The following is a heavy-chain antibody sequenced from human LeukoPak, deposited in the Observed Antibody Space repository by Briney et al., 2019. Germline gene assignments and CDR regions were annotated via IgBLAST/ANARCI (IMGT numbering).Heavy chain of an antibody. D-gene: IGHD3-22*01. J-gene: IGHJ4*02. Sequence: ASVKVSCKASGYTFTGYYMHWVRQAPGQGLEWMGWINPNSGGTNYAQKFQGRVTMTRDTSISTAYMELSRLRSDDTAVYYCARGILGRYDSSGPPGYWGQGTLVTVSS. CDR2: INPNSGGT. V-gene: IGHV1-2*02. CDR1: GYTFTGYY. CDR3: ARGILGRYDSSGPPGY.